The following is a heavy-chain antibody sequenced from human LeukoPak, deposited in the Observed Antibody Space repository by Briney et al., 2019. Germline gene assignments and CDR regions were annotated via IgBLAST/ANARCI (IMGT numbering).Heavy chain of an antibody. CDR3: ARDSCPRATCYRVTYYYYMDV. V-gene: IGHV3-48*04. CDR1: GFSLGAYG. D-gene: IGHD1-26*01. CDR2: INAGSGTI. J-gene: IGHJ6*03. Sequence: GSLSLSCVASGFSLGAYGMNWVRQAPGKGLEWVSYINAGSGTIHYADSVKGRFTISRDNTENSLYLQMNSLRAEDTAVYYCARDSCPRATCYRVTYYYYMDVWGKGTTVTVSS.